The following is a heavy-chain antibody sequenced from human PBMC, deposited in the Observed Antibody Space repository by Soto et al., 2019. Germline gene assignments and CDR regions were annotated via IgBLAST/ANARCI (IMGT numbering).Heavy chain of an antibody. D-gene: IGHD6-19*01. Sequence: QVQLVQSGAEVKKPGASVKVSCKASGYTFTSYYMHWVRQAPGQGLEWMGIINPSGGSTSYEQKFQRRVTMTRDTSTSTAYMELSSLRSEVTAVYYCARDGRSSYSSAWYYFSYWGQGTLVTVSS. CDR3: ARDGRSSYSSAWYYFSY. CDR1: GYTFTSYY. V-gene: IGHV1-46*01. CDR2: INPSGGST. J-gene: IGHJ4*02.